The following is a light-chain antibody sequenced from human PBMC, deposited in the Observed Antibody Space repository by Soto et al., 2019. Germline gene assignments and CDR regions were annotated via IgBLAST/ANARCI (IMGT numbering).Light chain of an antibody. J-gene: IGLJ1*01. V-gene: IGLV2-14*01. CDR2: EVN. CDR3: SSYAGSSNV. CDR1: SSDVAFYNH. Sequence: QSALTQPSSVSGSPGQSITISCTGTSSDVAFYNHVSWYQQHPGKAPKLLIYEVNNRPSGVSHRFSGSKSGNTASLTVSGLQAEDEADYYCSSYAGSSNVFGTGTKVTVL.